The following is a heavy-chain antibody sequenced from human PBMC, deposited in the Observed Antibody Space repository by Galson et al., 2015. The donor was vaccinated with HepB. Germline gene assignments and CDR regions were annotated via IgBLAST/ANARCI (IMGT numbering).Heavy chain of an antibody. V-gene: IGHV3-30-3*01. D-gene: IGHD4-17*01. J-gene: IGHJ4*02. CDR1: GFTFSSYA. Sequence: SLRLSCAASGFTFSSYAMHWVRQAPGKGLEWVAVISYDGSNKYYADSVKGRFTISRDNSKNTLYLQMNSLRAEDTAVYYCARIKTTGGGFDYWGQGTLVTVSS. CDR2: ISYDGSNK. CDR3: ARIKTTGGGFDY.